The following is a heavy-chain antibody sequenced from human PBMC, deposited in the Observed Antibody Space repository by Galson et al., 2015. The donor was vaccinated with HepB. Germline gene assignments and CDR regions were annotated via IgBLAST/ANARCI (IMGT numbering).Heavy chain of an antibody. CDR3: ASSRSSWYHHFDY. V-gene: IGHV3-33*08. CDR2: IWYDGSNK. J-gene: IGHJ4*02. Sequence: SLRLSCAGSGFTLSSYDMHWVRQAPGKGLEWVAVIWYDGSNKNYADSVKGRFTISRDNSKNTLYLQMNSLRAEDTAVYYCASSRSSWYHHFDYWGQGTLVTVSS. CDR1: GFTLSSYD. D-gene: IGHD6-13*01.